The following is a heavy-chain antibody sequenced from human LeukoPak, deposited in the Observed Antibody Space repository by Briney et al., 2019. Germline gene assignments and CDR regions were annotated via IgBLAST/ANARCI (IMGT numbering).Heavy chain of an antibody. J-gene: IGHJ3*02. V-gene: IGHV5-51*01. D-gene: IGHD3-22*01. CDR1: GYSFTSYW. CDR3: ARHVYSMDRYDSSGYSYDAFYI. CDR2: IYTGASDN. Sequence: GESLKISCKGSGYSFTSYWIGWVGQMPGKGRERMRFIYTGASDNRYSPSFQGQFTISADKSISTTYLQWSRLKASDTTMYYCARHVYSMDRYDSSGYSYDAFYIWGQGTMVTVSS.